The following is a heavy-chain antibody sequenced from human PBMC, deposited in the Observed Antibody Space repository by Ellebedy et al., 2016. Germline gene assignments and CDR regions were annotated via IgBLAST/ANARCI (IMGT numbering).Heavy chain of an antibody. D-gene: IGHD3-22*01. CDR1: GGPISSYY. CDR3: ARWLNNYDSSGYYYVSGMDV. J-gene: IGHJ6*02. V-gene: IGHV4-34*01. CDR2: INHSGST. Sequence: SETLSLTCTVSGGPISSYYWSWIRQPPGKGLEWIGEINHSGSTNYNPSLKSRVTISVDTSKNQFSLKLSSVTAADTAVYYCARWLNNYDSSGYYYVSGMDVWGQGTTVTVSS.